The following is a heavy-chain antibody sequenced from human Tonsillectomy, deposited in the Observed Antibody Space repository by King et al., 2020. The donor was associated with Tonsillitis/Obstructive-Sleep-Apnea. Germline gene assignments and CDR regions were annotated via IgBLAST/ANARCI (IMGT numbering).Heavy chain of an antibody. CDR1: GFTFSSYW. CDR3: ASLDTTMVTGDY. V-gene: IGHV3-7*01. D-gene: IGHD5-18*01. J-gene: IGHJ4*02. CDR2: IKHDGSEK. Sequence: VQLVESGGGLVQPGGSLRLSCAASGFTFSSYWMSWVRQAPGKGLEWVANIKHDGSEKNHVDSVKGRFTISRDNAKNSLYLQMNSLRAEDTAVYYCASLDTTMVTGDYWGQGTLLTVSS.